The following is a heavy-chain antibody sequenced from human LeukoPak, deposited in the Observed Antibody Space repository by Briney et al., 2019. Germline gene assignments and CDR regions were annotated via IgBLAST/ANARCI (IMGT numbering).Heavy chain of an antibody. D-gene: IGHD4-11*01. CDR1: GGSISSYY. J-gene: IGHJ4*02. CDR3: ARGQYYFDY. CDR2: IYYSGST. V-gene: IGHV4-59*01. Sequence: SETLSLTCTVSGGSISSYYWSWIRQPPGKGLEWIGYIYYSGSTNYNPSLKSRVTISVDTSKNQFSLKLSSVTAADTAVYHCARGQYYFDYWGQGTLVTVSS.